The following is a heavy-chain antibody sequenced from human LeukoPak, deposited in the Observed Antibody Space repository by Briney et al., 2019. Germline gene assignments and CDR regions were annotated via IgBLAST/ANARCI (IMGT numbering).Heavy chain of an antibody. D-gene: IGHD6-13*01. Sequence: SETLSLTCAVSGGSISSYYWSWIRQPAGKGLEWIGRIYTSGSTNYNPSLSSRVTISVDTSNNQFSLKLTSVTAADTAVYYGARGRLSGSSHFDSWGQGTLVTVSS. CDR1: GGSISSYY. CDR3: ARGRLSGSSHFDS. CDR2: IYTSGST. V-gene: IGHV4-4*07. J-gene: IGHJ4*02.